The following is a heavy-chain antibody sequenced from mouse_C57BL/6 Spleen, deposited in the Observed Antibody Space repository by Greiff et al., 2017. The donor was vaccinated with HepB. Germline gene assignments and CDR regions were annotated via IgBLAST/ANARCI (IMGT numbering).Heavy chain of an antibody. D-gene: IGHD2-3*01. J-gene: IGHJ3*01. Sequence: EVKLVESGGGLVKPGGSLKLSCAASGFTFSSYTMSWVRQTPEKRLEWVATISGGGGNTYYPDSVKGRFTISRDNAKNTLYLQMSRLRSEDTALYYCARQDGYPFAYWGQGTLVTVSA. CDR3: ARQDGYPFAY. V-gene: IGHV5-9*01. CDR1: GFTFSSYT. CDR2: ISGGGGNT.